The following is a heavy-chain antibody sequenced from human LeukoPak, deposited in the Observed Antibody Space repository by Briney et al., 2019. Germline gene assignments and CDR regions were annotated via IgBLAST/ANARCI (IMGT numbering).Heavy chain of an antibody. CDR1: GFTVSSNY. V-gene: IGHV3-53*01. D-gene: IGHD3-9*01. J-gene: IGHJ3*02. CDR3: ARDRPYYDILTGYYIGEAFDI. Sequence: PGGSLRLSCAASGFTVSSNYMSWVRQAPGKGLEWVSVISSGGNTYYADSVKGRFTISRDNSKNTLYLQMNSLRAEDTAVYYCARDRPYYDILTGYYIGEAFDIWGQGTMVTVSS. CDR2: ISSGGNT.